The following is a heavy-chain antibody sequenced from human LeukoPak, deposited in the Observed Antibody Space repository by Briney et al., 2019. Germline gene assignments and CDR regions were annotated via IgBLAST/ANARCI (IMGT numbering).Heavy chain of an antibody. CDR1: GYTFTSYG. D-gene: IGHD2-2*01. CDR2: ISAYNGNT. V-gene: IGHV1-18*01. CDR3: ARVSCSSTSCYLVYYYIDV. J-gene: IGHJ6*03. Sequence: ASVKVSCKASGYTFTSYGISWVRQAPGQGLEWMGWISAYNGNTNYAQKLQGRVTMTTDTSTSTAYMELRSLRSDDTAVYYCARVSCSSTSCYLVYYYIDVWGKGTTVTVSS.